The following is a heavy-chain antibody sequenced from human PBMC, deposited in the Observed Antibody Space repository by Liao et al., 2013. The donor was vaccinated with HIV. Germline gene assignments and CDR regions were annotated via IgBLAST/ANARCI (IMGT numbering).Heavy chain of an antibody. CDR3: ARDHPNTYYYDSSGFDY. Sequence: QVQLHQWGAGLLKPSETLSLTCAIYGGSYSGCYWSWIRQSPGKGLEWIGEINQDGRTNYNPSLKSRVTMSVDTSKNQFSLKLSSVTAADTAVYYCARDHPNTYYYDSSGFDYWGQGTLVTVSS. CDR2: INQDGRT. CDR1: GGSYSGCY. J-gene: IGHJ4*02. D-gene: IGHD3-22*01. V-gene: IGHV4-34*01.